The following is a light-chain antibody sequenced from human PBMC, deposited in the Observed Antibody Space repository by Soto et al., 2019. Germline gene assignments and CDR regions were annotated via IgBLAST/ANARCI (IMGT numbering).Light chain of an antibody. CDR1: QSVSCSY. V-gene: IGKV3-20*01. J-gene: IGKJ2*01. CDR2: GAS. CDR3: QQYGSSSYT. Sequence: ELGLTQSPGTLSLSPGERATLSCRASQSVSCSYLAWYQQKPGQAPRLLIYGASVRATGIPDRFSGSGSGTDFTLTISRLETEDFSVYYLQQYGSSSYTFGPGTKMELK.